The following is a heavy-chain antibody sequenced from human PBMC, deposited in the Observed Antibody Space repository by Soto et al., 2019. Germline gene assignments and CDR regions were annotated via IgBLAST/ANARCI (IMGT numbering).Heavy chain of an antibody. CDR3: AKDPVKGAAAGTYFDS. V-gene: IGHV3-23*01. Sequence: GGSLRLSCAASGFSFSSYAMSWVRQAPGKGLEWVSGISSSGGSTYYPDSVKGRFTVSRDNSKSTLFLQIDSLRADDTAVYYCAKDPVKGAAAGTYFDSWGQGTLVTVSS. CDR1: GFSFSSYA. D-gene: IGHD6-13*01. CDR2: ISSSGGST. J-gene: IGHJ4*02.